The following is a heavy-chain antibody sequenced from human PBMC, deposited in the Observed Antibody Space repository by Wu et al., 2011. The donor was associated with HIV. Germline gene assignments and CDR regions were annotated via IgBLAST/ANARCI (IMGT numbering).Heavy chain of an antibody. J-gene: IGHJ4*02. Sequence: QVQLVQSGAEVKKPGASVKVSCKASGYTFSSYGISWVRQAPGQGLEWMGWISAYNGDTNYAQKLQGRVTMTTDTSTSTVYMEVRSLRSDDTAVYYCARDPPGYPYFFDYWGQGTLVTVSS. V-gene: IGHV1-18*01. CDR3: ARDPPGYPYFFDY. CDR2: ISAYNGDT. CDR1: GYTFSSYG. D-gene: IGHD5-12*01.